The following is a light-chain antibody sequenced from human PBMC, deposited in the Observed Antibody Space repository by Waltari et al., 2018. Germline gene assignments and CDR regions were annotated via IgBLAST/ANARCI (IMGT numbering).Light chain of an antibody. J-gene: IGKJ1*01. CDR3: QKYNNWPPWT. CDR2: GPT. CDR1: QSISTN. V-gene: IGKV3-15*01. Sequence: EIVMTQSPATLSVSPGERATLSCRASQSISTNLAWYQQKPGQAPRILIYGPTTRATGFPARLSGGGSGAEFTLTISGLQSEVFAVYFCQKYNNWPPWTFGQGTKVEIK.